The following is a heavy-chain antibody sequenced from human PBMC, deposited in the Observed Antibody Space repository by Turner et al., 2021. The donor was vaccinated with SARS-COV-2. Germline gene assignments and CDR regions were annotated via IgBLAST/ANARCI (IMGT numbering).Heavy chain of an antibody. CDR2: FDPEDGET. CDR3: ATGDQLRVNWFDP. V-gene: IGHV1-24*01. CDR1: GYTLTELS. D-gene: IGHD2-2*01. Sequence: QVQLVQSGDEVKKPGASVKVSCKISGYTLTELSMYWVRQAPGKGLEWMGGFDPEDGETIYAQSFQGRVTMTEDTSTDTAYMELSSLRSEDTAVYVCATGDQLRVNWFDPWGQGTLVTVSS. J-gene: IGHJ5*02.